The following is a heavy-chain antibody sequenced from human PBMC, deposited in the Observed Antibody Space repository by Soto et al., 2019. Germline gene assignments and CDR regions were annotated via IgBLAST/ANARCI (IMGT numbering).Heavy chain of an antibody. V-gene: IGHV3-30*03. D-gene: IGHD3-16*01. J-gene: IGHJ4*02. CDR2: ISRDGNNK. CDR1: GFTFRFYD. Sequence: GGSLRLSCATSGFTFRFYDMHWVRQAPGKGLEWVAIISRDGNNKDYGDSVKGRFTISRDNSKNTLYLQMNSLRGEDTAVYYCATDAYTTIRPNAPDSGGIDNWGRGTLVTVSS. CDR3: ATDAYTTIRPNAPDSGGIDN.